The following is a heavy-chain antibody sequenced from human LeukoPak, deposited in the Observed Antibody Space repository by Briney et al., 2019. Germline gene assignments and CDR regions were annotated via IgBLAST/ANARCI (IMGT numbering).Heavy chain of an antibody. D-gene: IGHD2-2*01. CDR2: IIPIFGIS. Sequence: ASVKVSCKPSGGTFNSYAISWVRQAPGQGLEWMGGIIPIFGISNHAQKFQGRISITADRFTTTAYLELSSLRSEDTAVYYCARELVAASIPHKHGAFNIWGQGTMVTVSS. CDR3: ARELVAASIPHKHGAFNI. J-gene: IGHJ3*02. CDR1: GGTFNSYA. V-gene: IGHV1-69*10.